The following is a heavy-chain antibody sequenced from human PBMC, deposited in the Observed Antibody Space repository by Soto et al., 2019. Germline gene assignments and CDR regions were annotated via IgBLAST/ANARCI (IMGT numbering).Heavy chain of an antibody. J-gene: IGHJ5*02. CDR3: ARGGKRLRSWWCDP. Sequence: SETLSLTCAVYGGSCSGYYWSWIRQPPGKGLEWIGEINHSGSTNYNPSLKSRVTISVDTSKNQFSLKLSSVTAADTAVYYCARGGKRLRSWWCDPWGKGNMVAASS. CDR1: GGSCSGYY. V-gene: IGHV4-34*01. D-gene: IGHD5-12*01. CDR2: INHSGST.